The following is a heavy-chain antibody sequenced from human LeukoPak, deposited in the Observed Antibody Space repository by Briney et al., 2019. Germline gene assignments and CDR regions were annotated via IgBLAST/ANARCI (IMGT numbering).Heavy chain of an antibody. Sequence: PSETLSLTCNVSGGSITNNNYYWGWIRQSPGKGLEWIGSIYYTGSTYYSPSLKSRVTMSIDTSKNQFSLHLSSVTAVDTAVYFCARDLGDYWSGFRSYFFDYWGQGTLVTVSS. CDR3: ARDLGDYWSGFRSYFFDY. V-gene: IGHV4-39*07. J-gene: IGHJ4*02. CDR2: IYYTGST. D-gene: IGHD3-3*01. CDR1: GGSITNNNYY.